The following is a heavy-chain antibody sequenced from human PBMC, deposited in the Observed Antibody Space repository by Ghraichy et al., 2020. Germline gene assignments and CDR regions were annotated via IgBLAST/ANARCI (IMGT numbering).Heavy chain of an antibody. Sequence: SVKVSCKASGGTFSSYAISWVRQAPGQGLEWMGGIIPIFGTANYAQKFQGRVTITADESTSTAYMELSSLRSEDTAVYYCAGADIVVVPAARGHYYYYGMDVWGQGTTVTVSS. CDR3: AGADIVVVPAARGHYYYYGMDV. D-gene: IGHD2-2*01. V-gene: IGHV1-69*13. CDR1: GGTFSSYA. CDR2: IIPIFGTA. J-gene: IGHJ6*02.